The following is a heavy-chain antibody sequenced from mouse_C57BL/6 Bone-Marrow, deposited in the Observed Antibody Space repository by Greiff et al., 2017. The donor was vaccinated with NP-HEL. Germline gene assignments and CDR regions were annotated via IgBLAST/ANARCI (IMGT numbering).Heavy chain of an antibody. Sequence: QVQLQQPGAELVRPGTSVKLSCKASGYTFTSYWMHWVKQRPGQGLEWIGVIDPSDSSTNYNQKFKGKATLTVDTSSSTDYMQLSSLTSEDSAVYYCARYPSLPWFAYWGQGTLVTVSA. D-gene: IGHD6-1*01. J-gene: IGHJ3*01. CDR2: IDPSDSST. CDR3: ARYPSLPWFAY. V-gene: IGHV1-59*01. CDR1: GYTFTSYW.